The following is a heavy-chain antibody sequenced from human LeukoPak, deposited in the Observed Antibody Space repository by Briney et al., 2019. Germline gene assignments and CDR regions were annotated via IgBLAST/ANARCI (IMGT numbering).Heavy chain of an antibody. D-gene: IGHD3-10*01. V-gene: IGHV4-59*01. CDR2: LFYSGST. Sequence: PSETLSLTCTVSGGSISSYYWSWIREPPGKGLEWIAYLFYSGSTDYNPSLESRVTISVDTSKNQFSLKLRSVTAADTAVYYCATVAVIRGVTYFDYWGQGTLVTVSS. CDR1: GGSISSYY. CDR3: ATVAVIRGVTYFDY. J-gene: IGHJ4*02.